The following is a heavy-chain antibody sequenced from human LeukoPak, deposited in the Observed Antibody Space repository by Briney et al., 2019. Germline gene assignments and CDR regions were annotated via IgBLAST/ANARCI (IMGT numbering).Heavy chain of an antibody. V-gene: IGHV3-21*01. D-gene: IGHD3-22*01. J-gene: IGHJ4*02. CDR3: ARGQIYYDGSGFDY. CDR1: GFTFSSYN. CDR2: ITSDSSYV. Sequence: GGSLRLSCAASGFTFSSYNMNWVRQAPGKGLEWVSSITSDSSYVFYADSVKGRFTISRDNAENSLYLQMSSLRVEDTAVYYCARGQIYYDGSGFDYWGQGTLVTVSS.